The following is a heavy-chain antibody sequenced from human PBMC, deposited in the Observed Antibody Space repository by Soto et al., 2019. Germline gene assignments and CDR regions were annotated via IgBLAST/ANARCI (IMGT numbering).Heavy chain of an antibody. J-gene: IGHJ4*02. CDR2: IIPFFGTA. V-gene: IGHV1-69*01. Sequence: QVQLVQSGAEVKKTGSSVKVSCKTSGGTFSTFGISWVRQAPGQGLEWMGGIIPFFGTAEYSQKFEDRITITADESTNTVYMVLRSLTSEDTAIHYCARTAPMDAGDKYYYDFWGQGALVTVSS. CDR3: ARTAPMDAGDKYYYDF. D-gene: IGHD3-16*01. CDR1: GGTFSTFG.